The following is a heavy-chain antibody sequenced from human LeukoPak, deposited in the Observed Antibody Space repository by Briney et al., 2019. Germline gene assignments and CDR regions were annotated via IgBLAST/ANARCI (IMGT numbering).Heavy chain of an antibody. Sequence: VXXAPGKGXXXVXLISYDGRNEYYADSVKGRFTISRDNSKSTLYLQMNSLRAEDTAVYYCAKDESRYCTSTSCYPVDYWGQGTLVTVSS. CDR3: AKDESRYCTSTSCYPVDY. CDR2: ISYDGRNE. J-gene: IGHJ4*02. D-gene: IGHD2-2*01. V-gene: IGHV3-30*18.